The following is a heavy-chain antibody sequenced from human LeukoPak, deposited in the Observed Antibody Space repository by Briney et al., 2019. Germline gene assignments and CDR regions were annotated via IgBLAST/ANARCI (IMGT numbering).Heavy chain of an antibody. Sequence: SETLSLTCTVSGGSISSYYWSWIRQPAGKGLEWIGRIYSSGSTKYNTSLKTRVTLSVDTSKNQFSLKLTSVTAADTAVYYCARVEGSGSYYYSFNYWGQGTLVTVSS. V-gene: IGHV4-4*07. CDR1: GGSISSYY. J-gene: IGHJ4*02. CDR2: IYSSGST. CDR3: ARVEGSGSYYYSFNY. D-gene: IGHD3-10*01.